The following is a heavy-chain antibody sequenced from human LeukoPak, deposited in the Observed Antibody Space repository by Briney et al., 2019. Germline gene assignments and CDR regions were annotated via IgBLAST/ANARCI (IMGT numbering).Heavy chain of an antibody. D-gene: IGHD6-13*01. Sequence: SETLSLTCAVYGGSFSGYYWSWIRQPPGKGLEWIGEINHSGSTNYNPSLKSRVTISVDTSKNQFSPKLSSVTAADTAVYYCARGKASSSWYAPLAFDIWGQGTMVTVSS. V-gene: IGHV4-34*01. CDR3: ARGKASSSWYAPLAFDI. J-gene: IGHJ3*02. CDR1: GGSFSGYY. CDR2: INHSGST.